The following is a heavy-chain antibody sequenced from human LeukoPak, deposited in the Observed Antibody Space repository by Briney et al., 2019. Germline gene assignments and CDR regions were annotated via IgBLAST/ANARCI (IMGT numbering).Heavy chain of an antibody. CDR2: INPSGRST. V-gene: IGHV1-46*01. CDR1: GYTFPSYF. J-gene: IGHJ4*02. CDR3: ARDEVGATGLNY. D-gene: IGHD1-26*01. Sequence: ASVKVSCKASGYTFPSYFMHWVRQAPGQGLEWMGIINPSGRSTSYAQKFQGRVTMTRDTSTSTVYMELSSLRSEDTAVYYCARDEVGATGLNYWGQGTLVTVSS.